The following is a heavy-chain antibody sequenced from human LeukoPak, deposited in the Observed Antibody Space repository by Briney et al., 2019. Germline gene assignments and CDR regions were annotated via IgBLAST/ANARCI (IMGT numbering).Heavy chain of an antibody. Sequence: SGTLSLTCAVSGGSISSSNWWGWVRQPPGKGLEWIGSIYYSGSTYYNPSLKSRVTISVDTSKNQFSLKLSSVTAADTAVYYCARAVCGGDCYSDYWGQGTPVTVSS. CDR2: IYYSGST. V-gene: IGHV4-4*02. J-gene: IGHJ4*02. CDR1: GGSISSSNW. CDR3: ARAVCGGDCYSDY. D-gene: IGHD2-21*02.